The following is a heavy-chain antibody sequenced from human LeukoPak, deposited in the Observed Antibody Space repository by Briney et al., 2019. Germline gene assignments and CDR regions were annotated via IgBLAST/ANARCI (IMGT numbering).Heavy chain of an antibody. Sequence: ASVKVSCKASGYTFTSYGISWVRQAPGQGLEWMGWISAYNGNTNYAQKLQGRVTMTTDTSTSTAYMELRSLRSDDTAVYYCARERGSGSYHQGGYYYYGMDVWGQGTTVTVSS. CDR3: ARERGSGSYHQGGYYYYGMDV. J-gene: IGHJ6*02. V-gene: IGHV1-18*01. CDR1: GYTFTSYG. CDR2: ISAYNGNT. D-gene: IGHD3-10*01.